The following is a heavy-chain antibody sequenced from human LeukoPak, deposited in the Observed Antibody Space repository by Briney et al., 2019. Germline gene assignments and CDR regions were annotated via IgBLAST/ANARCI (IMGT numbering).Heavy chain of an antibody. CDR3: AKGGKWDVTPFDY. D-gene: IGHD1-26*01. J-gene: IGHJ4*02. CDR2: ISYDGSNK. Sequence: GGSLRLSCAASGFTFSSYAMHWVRQAPGKGLEWVAVISYDGSNKYYADSVKGRFTISRDNSKNTLYLQMNSLRAEDTAVYYCAKGGKWDVTPFDYWGQGTLVTVSS. CDR1: GFTFSSYA. V-gene: IGHV3-30-3*01.